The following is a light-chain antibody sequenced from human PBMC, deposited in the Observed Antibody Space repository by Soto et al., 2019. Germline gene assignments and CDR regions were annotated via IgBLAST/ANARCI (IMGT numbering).Light chain of an antibody. CDR2: DAS. CDR3: QQRSIWPRT. V-gene: IGKV3-11*01. CDR1: QSVYYY. Sequence: EIVLTQSPATLSLSPGERATLSCRASQSVYYYLGWYQQKPGLPPRLLIYDASKRPTGIPARFSGSGSGTDFTLTISSLEPEDFAVYYCQQRSIWPRTFGQGTKVEIK. J-gene: IGKJ1*01.